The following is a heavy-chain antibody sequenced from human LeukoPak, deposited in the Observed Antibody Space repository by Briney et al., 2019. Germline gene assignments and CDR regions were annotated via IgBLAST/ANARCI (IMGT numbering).Heavy chain of an antibody. Sequence: GGSLRLSCAASGFTFSSYAMHRVRQAPGKGLEWVAVISYDGSNKYYADSVKGRFTISRDNSKNTLYLQMNSLRAEDTAVYYCARDLRDSGDYWGQGTLVTVSS. J-gene: IGHJ4*02. CDR1: GFTFSSYA. CDR3: ARDLRDSGDY. V-gene: IGHV3-30-3*01. CDR2: ISYDGSNK. D-gene: IGHD1-26*01.